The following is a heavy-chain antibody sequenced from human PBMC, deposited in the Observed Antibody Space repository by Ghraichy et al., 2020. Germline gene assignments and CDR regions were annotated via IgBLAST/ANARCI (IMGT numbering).Heavy chain of an antibody. D-gene: IGHD3-10*01. CDR2: IIPIFGTA. V-gene: IGHV1-69*06. Sequence: SVKVSCKASGGTFSSYAISWVRQAPGQGLEWMGGIIPIFGTANYAQKFQGRVTITADKSTSTAYMALSSLRSEDTAVYYCARSMVRGVPIGYYYYGMDVWGQGTTVTVSS. CDR1: GGTFSSYA. J-gene: IGHJ6*02. CDR3: ARSMVRGVPIGYYYYGMDV.